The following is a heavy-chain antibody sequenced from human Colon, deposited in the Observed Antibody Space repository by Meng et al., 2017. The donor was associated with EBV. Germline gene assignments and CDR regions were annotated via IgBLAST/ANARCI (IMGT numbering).Heavy chain of an antibody. CDR2: KYYRSKWHN. J-gene: IGHJ4*02. Sequence: VQREQPGPGRVKPLQTLALTCSISGDSVSSTGAAWNWSRQSPSRGLEWLGRKYYRSKWHNYYAVFVKGRIAINPDTSENQFFLQLNSVTPEDTAVYYCARDYGTSRPFEYWGQGILVTVSS. CDR1: GDSVSSTGAA. CDR3: ARDYGTSRPFEY. D-gene: IGHD1/OR15-1a*01. V-gene: IGHV6-1*01.